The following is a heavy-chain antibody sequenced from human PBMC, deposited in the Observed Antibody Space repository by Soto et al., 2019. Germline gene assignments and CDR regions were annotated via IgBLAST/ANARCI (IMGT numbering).Heavy chain of an antibody. CDR3: ARRGDDSSGYYFWYYYYGMDV. CDR2: IYYSGST. V-gene: IGHV4-39*01. CDR1: GGSISSSSYY. D-gene: IGHD3-22*01. J-gene: IGHJ6*02. Sequence: SETLSLTCTVSGGSISSSSYYWGWIRQPPGKGLEWIGSIYYSGSTYYNPSLKSRVTISVDTSKNQFSLKLSSVTAADTAVYYCARRGDDSSGYYFWYYYYGMDVWGQGTTVTVSS.